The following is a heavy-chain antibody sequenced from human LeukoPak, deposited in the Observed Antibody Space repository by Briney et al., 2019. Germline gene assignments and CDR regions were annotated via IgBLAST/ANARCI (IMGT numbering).Heavy chain of an antibody. V-gene: IGHV5-51*01. D-gene: IGHD6-13*01. CDR1: GYSSASNW. J-gene: IGHJ4*02. CDR2: IFPGDANT. CDR3: ERSFEGRFEQPVAY. Sequence: GGSLKISCKASGYSSASNWFIWLRRLPGRGREWLVTIFPGDANTRYSPSFQGQFTISADKSISTSYLQWTSLKASDTAVYYCERSFEGRFEQPVAYWGQGTLVTVSS.